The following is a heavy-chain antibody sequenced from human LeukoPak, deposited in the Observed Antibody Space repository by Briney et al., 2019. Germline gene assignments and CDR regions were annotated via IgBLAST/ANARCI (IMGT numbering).Heavy chain of an antibody. Sequence: PSETLSLTCSVSGGSMKNSFWSWIRQPPGKGPEWIGYVSDTGITNSNPSLKSRVTFSIDTSKDQFYLKLRSVTAADTALYFCARNRFQLSGAYWFDPWGRGTLVTVSS. CDR1: GGSMKNSF. CDR2: VSDTGIT. J-gene: IGHJ5*02. D-gene: IGHD2/OR15-2a*01. CDR3: ARNRFQLSGAYWFDP. V-gene: IGHV4-59*01.